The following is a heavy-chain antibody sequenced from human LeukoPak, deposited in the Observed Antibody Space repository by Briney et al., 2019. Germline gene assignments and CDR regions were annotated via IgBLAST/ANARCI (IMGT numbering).Heavy chain of an antibody. V-gene: IGHV5-51*01. CDR1: RYSFTSYW. CDR3: ACRDLTSTWSYP. J-gene: IGHJ5*02. Sequence: GESLKISCKGIRYSFTSYWIGWVRQMPGKGMEWMGVIYPGDSRIRYNPSFQGQVTISVDKSIRTAYLQWVSLKASDTAMYYCACRDLTSTWSYPWGQGTLVTVSS. CDR2: IYPGDSRI. D-gene: IGHD2-2*01.